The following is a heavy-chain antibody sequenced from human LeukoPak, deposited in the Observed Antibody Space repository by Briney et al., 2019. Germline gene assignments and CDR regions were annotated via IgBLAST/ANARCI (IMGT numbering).Heavy chain of an antibody. CDR1: GGSISSSSYY. Sequence: SETLSLTCTVSGGSISSSSYYWSWIRQPAGKGLEWIGRIYTSGSTNYNPSLQSRVTISVDTSKNQFSLKLSSVTAADTAVYYCARDSYDYVWGSYRYYYYYYMDVWGKGTTVTISS. CDR2: IYTSGST. D-gene: IGHD3-16*02. J-gene: IGHJ6*03. CDR3: ARDSYDYVWGSYRYYYYYYMDV. V-gene: IGHV4-61*02.